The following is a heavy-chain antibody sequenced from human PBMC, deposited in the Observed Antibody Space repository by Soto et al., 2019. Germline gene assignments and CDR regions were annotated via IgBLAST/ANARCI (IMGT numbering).Heavy chain of an antibody. V-gene: IGHV1-18*01. J-gene: IGHJ6*02. CDR2: ISAYNGNT. CDR3: ARGPTAYCSGGSCYPDLYYYYGMDV. D-gene: IGHD2-15*01. Sequence: GASVKVSCKASGYTFTSYVISWVRHAPGQGLEWMGWISAYNGNTNYAQKLQGRVTMTTDTSTSTAYMELRSLRSDDTAVYYCARGPTAYCSGGSCYPDLYYYYGMDVWGQGTTVTVSS. CDR1: GYTFTSYV.